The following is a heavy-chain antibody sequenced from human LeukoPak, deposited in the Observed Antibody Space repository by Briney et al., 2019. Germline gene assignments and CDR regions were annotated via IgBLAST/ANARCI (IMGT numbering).Heavy chain of an antibody. D-gene: IGHD5-24*01. CDR1: GFTFSSYA. CDR3: ARSRDGYNYLDY. V-gene: IGHV3-23*01. Sequence: PGGSLRLSCAASGFTFSSYAMSWVRQAPGKGREWVSAISGSGGSTYYADSVKGRFTISRDNSKNTLYLQMNSLRAEDTAVYYCARSRDGYNYLDYWGQGTLVTVSS. J-gene: IGHJ4*02. CDR2: ISGSGGST.